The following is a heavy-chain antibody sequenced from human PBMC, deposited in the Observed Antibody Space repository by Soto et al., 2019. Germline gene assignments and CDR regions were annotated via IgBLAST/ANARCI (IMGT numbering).Heavy chain of an antibody. J-gene: IGHJ6*02. Sequence: LRLSCAASGFTFSSYGMHWVRQAPGKGLEWVAVISCDGSNKYYADSVKGRFTISRDNSKNTLYLQMNSLRAEDTAVYYCTNGYSYYYYYYGMDVWGQGTTVTVSS. CDR1: GFTFSSYG. CDR3: TNGYSYYYYYYGMDV. D-gene: IGHD3-22*01. CDR2: ISCDGSNK. V-gene: IGHV3-30*18.